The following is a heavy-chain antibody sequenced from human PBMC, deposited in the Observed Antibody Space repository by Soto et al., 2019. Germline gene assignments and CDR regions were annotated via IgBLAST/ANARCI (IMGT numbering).Heavy chain of an antibody. D-gene: IGHD5-18*01. CDR2: IWYDGSNK. V-gene: IGHV3-33*01. Sequence: GGSLRLSCAASGFTFSSYGMHWVRQAPGKGLEWVAVIWYDGSNKYYADSVKGRFTISRDNSKNTLYLQMNSLRAEDTAVYYCARALMGTHSVVDYWGQGTLVTVSS. CDR1: GFTFSSYG. J-gene: IGHJ4*02. CDR3: ARALMGTHSVVDY.